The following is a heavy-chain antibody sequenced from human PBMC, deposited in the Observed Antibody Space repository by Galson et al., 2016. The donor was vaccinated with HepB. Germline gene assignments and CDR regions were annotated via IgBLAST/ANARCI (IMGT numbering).Heavy chain of an antibody. Sequence: SLRLSCAASGFTFSDSAMHWVRQASGKGLEWVGRIRHKAYTYATAYAASVKGRFTISRDDSKNTAYLQMNSLKTEDTAVYYCTSAFSTYYDILTGYYTKDYWGQGTLVTVSS. CDR3: TSAFSTYYDILTGYYTKDY. CDR2: IRHKAYTYAT. V-gene: IGHV3-73*01. J-gene: IGHJ4*02. D-gene: IGHD3-9*01. CDR1: GFTFSDSA.